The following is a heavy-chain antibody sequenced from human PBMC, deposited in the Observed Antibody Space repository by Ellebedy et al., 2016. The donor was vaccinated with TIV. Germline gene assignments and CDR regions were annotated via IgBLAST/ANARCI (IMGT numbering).Heavy chain of an antibody. CDR1: GYMFTNFA. CDR2: ISTENRNT. CDR3: ARDQSTASFDF. D-gene: IGHD1-14*01. V-gene: IGHV1-18*01. Sequence: AASVKVSCKASGYMFTNFAIAWVRQAPGQALEWMGWISTENRNTNYAQKFQGRVTLTTETSTNTAYMELTNLRSDDTAGYYCARDQSTASFDFWGQGTLITVSS. J-gene: IGHJ4*02.